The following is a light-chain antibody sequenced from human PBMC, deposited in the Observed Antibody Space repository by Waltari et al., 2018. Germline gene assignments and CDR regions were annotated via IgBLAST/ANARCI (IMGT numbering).Light chain of an antibody. J-gene: IGLJ3*02. CDR3: ATWDDSLNGRV. CDR2: ANY. V-gene: IGLV1-44*01. Sequence: QSVLTQPPLASGTPGQRVTISCSGNSSNIGITTVTWYQQLPGTAPKLLIYANYHRPSGVPDLFSASKSDTSASLAISGLQSEDEADYFCATWDDSLNGRVFGGGTKLAVL. CDR1: SSNIGITT.